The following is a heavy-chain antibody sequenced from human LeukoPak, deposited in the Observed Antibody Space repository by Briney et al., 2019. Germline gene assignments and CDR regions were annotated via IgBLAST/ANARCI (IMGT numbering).Heavy chain of an antibody. D-gene: IGHD3-10*01. J-gene: IGHJ6*02. CDR2: ISGSGGST. CDR1: GFTFSSYA. CDR3: AGTYYYGSGSLSDHYYYYYYGMDV. Sequence: QSGGSLRLSCAASGFTFSSYAMSWVRQAPGKGLEWVSCISGSGGSTYYADSVKGRFTISRDNSKNTLYLQMNSLRAEDTAVYYCAGTYYYGSGSLSDHYYYYYYGMDVWGQGTTVTVSS. V-gene: IGHV3-23*01.